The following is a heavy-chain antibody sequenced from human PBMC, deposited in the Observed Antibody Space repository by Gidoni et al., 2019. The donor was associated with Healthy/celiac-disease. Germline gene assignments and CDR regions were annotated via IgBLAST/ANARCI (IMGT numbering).Heavy chain of an antibody. CDR3: ANLDGRKLQADY. D-gene: IGHD2-8*01. Sequence: QVQLVESGGGVVQPGRSLRLSCAASGFTFSSYGMHWVRQAPGKGLEWVAVISYDGSNKDYADAVKGRFTISRDNSKNTLYLQMNSLRAEDTAVYYCANLDGRKLQADYWGQGTLVTVSS. CDR2: ISYDGSNK. J-gene: IGHJ4*02. V-gene: IGHV3-30*18. CDR1: GFTFSSYG.